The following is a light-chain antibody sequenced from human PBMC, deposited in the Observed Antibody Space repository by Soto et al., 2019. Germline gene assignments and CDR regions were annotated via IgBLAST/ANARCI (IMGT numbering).Light chain of an antibody. V-gene: IGKV1-6*02. CDR1: QGIGNE. J-gene: IGKJ2*01. CDR3: LQDHNYPYT. CDR2: AAS. Sequence: AIQMTQSPSSLSASVGDRVTITCRSSQGIGNELGWYQHKPGKAPKLVIYAASSLQSGVPSRFSGSGSGTSFTLTISSLQPEDSATYYCLQDHNYPYTFGPGTKLEIK.